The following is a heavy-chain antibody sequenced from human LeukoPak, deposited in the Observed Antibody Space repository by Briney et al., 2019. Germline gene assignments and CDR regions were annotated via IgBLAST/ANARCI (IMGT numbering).Heavy chain of an antibody. Sequence: ASVKVSCKASGYPFTGYGIGWVRQAPGQGLEWMGWISTYSGDTNYAQKFQGRVTMTTDKSTSTAYMELRSLRSDDTAVYYCARGLGYCSGGSCSSDAFDIWGQGTMVTVSS. D-gene: IGHD2-15*01. J-gene: IGHJ3*02. CDR2: ISTYSGDT. CDR1: GYPFTGYG. V-gene: IGHV1-18*01. CDR3: ARGLGYCSGGSCSSDAFDI.